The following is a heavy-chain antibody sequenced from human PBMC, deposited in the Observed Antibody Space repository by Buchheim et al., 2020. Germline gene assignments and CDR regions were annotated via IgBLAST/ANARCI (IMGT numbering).Heavy chain of an antibody. D-gene: IGHD6-19*01. J-gene: IGHJ5*02. V-gene: IGHV3-23*01. Sequence: EVQLLESGGGLVQPGGSLRLSCAASGFTFSSYAMSWVRQAPGKGLEWVSAISGSGGSTYYADSAKGRVTISRDNSKNTPYLQMNSLRAEDTAVYYCAKDRLSGKWLVPKNWFDPWGQGTL. CDR2: ISGSGGST. CDR3: AKDRLSGKWLVPKNWFDP. CDR1: GFTFSSYA.